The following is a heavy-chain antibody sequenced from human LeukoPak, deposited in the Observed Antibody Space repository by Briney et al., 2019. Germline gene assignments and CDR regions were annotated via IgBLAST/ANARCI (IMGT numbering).Heavy chain of an antibody. Sequence: ASVKVSCKASGYTFTGYYMHWVRQAPGQGLEWMGWINPNSGGTNYAQKFQGWVTMTRDTSISSAYTELSRLRSDDTAVYYCARGAPYYYYGMDVWGQGTTVTVSS. CDR1: GYTFTGYY. CDR3: ARGAPYYYYGMDV. CDR2: INPNSGGT. J-gene: IGHJ6*02. V-gene: IGHV1-2*04.